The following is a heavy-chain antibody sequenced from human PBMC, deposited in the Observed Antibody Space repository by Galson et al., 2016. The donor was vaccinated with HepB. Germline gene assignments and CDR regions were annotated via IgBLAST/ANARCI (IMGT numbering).Heavy chain of an antibody. D-gene: IGHD5-24*01. CDR1: GFTFSSYG. J-gene: IGHJ4*02. CDR2: IWYDGSNT. V-gene: IGHV3-30*19. Sequence: SLRLSCAASGFTFSSYGMYWVRQAPGKGLEWVAVIWYDGSNTYYADSVKGRFTISRDNSKNTVYLQMNSLRVEDTAVYYCATSVREIGVWLQFKYWGQGTLVTVSS. CDR3: ATSVREIGVWLQFKY.